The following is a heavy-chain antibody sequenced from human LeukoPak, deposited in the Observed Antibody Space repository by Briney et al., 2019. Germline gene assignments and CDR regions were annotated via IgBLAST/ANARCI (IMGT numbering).Heavy chain of an antibody. CDR3: ARGRSSEDSGGYCHFDN. Sequence: ASVTVSCTASGYAFTDYYIHWVRQAPGQGPEWMGWVKPSNAETNFAQKFQGRVTMTRDTSINSAYIDLNSLRSDDTAVYYCARGRSSEDSGGYCHFDNWGQGTLVSVSS. D-gene: IGHD3-22*01. V-gene: IGHV1-2*02. J-gene: IGHJ4*02. CDR1: GYAFTDYY. CDR2: VKPSNAET.